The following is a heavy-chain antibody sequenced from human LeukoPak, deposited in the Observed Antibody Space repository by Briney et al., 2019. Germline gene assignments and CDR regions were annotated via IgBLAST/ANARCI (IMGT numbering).Heavy chain of an antibody. CDR1: GYTFIAYY. V-gene: IGHV1-2*02. Sequence: GASVKVSCKASGYTFIAYYIHWVRQAPGQGLEWMGWNNANSGDTNYAQKFQGRVTMTRDTSISAAYMDLSSLRSDDTAVYYCASMLRRGSPWGQGTLVTVSS. D-gene: IGHD2-15*01. CDR2: NNANSGDT. J-gene: IGHJ5*02. CDR3: ASMLRRGSP.